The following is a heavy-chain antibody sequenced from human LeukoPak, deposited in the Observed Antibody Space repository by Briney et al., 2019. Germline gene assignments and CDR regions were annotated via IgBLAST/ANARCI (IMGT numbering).Heavy chain of an antibody. CDR1: GFTFSSYA. V-gene: IGHV3-23*01. CDR3: AKDLYADDILTGYYFDY. CDR2: ISGSGGST. D-gene: IGHD3-9*01. J-gene: IGHJ4*02. Sequence: PGGSLRLSCAASGFTFSSYAMSWVRQAPGKGLEWVSAISGSGGSTYYADSVKVRFTISRDNSKNTLYLQMNSLRAEDTAVYYCAKDLYADDILTGYYFDYWGQGTLVTVSS.